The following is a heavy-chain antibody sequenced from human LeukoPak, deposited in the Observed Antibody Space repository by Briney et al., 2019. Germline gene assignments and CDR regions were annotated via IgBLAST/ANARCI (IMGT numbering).Heavy chain of an antibody. CDR2: INPSGGST. CDR3: ARVGGSSYAEKPGDY. J-gene: IGHJ4*02. Sequence: ASVKVSCKASGYTFTSYYMHWVRQAPGQGLEWMGIINPSGGSTSYAQKFQSRVTMTRDTSTSTVYMGLSSLRSEDTAVYYCARVGGSSYAEKPGDYWGQGTLVTVSS. D-gene: IGHD1-26*01. CDR1: GYTFTSYY. V-gene: IGHV1-46*01.